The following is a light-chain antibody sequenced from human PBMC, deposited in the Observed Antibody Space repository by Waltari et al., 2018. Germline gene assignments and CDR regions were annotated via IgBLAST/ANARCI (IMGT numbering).Light chain of an antibody. J-gene: IGLJ1*01. CDR3: YSSDSSGLRV. CDR2: YDS. V-gene: IGLV3-21*01. Sequence: YVLPQPPSVSVAPGETARITCGGDNIGSYSLHWYQQKPRQAPLLVIFYDSARPSGIPERFSGSSSGTVATLTITGAQVDDEANYYSYSSDSSGLRVFGGGTTV. CDR1: NIGSYS.